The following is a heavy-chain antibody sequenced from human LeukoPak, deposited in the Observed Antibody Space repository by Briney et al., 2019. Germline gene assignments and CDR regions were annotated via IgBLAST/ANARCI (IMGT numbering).Heavy chain of an antibody. CDR1: GFTFSSYS. CDR3: ARPPASLPGVTMAGD. Sequence: PGGSLRLSCAASGFTFSSYSMSWVRQAPGKGLEWVSSIDSSSSYMYYADSVKGRFTISRDNAQNSLYLRMNSLRAEDTAVYYCARPPASLPGVTMAGDWGQGTLVTVSS. D-gene: IGHD3-10*01. CDR2: IDSSSSYM. J-gene: IGHJ4*02. V-gene: IGHV3-21*06.